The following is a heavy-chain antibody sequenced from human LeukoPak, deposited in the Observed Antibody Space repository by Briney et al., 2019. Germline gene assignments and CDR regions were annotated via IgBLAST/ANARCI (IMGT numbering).Heavy chain of an antibody. CDR3: ARSVVVAEGAYYFDY. J-gene: IGHJ4*02. Sequence: RASVKDSCKASGGTFSSYAISWVRQAPGQGLEWMGGIIPIFGTANYAQKFQGRVTITADESTSTAYMELSSLRSEDTAVYYCARSVVVAEGAYYFDYWGQGTLVTVSS. CDR1: GGTFSSYA. D-gene: IGHD2-15*01. V-gene: IGHV1-69*13. CDR2: IIPIFGTA.